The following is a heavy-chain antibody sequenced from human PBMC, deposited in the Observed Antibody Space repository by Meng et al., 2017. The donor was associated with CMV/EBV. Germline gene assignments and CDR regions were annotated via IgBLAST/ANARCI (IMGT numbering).Heavy chain of an antibody. Sequence: SVKVSCKASGGTFSSYAISWVRQAPGQGLEWMGGIIPIFGTANYAQKFQGRVTITTDESTSTAYMELSSLGSEDTAVYYCARDLYYYGSGSYYKPGADWGQGTLVTVSS. CDR3: ARDLYYYGSGSYYKPGAD. CDR1: GGTFSSYA. J-gene: IGHJ4*02. D-gene: IGHD3-10*01. CDR2: IIPIFGTA. V-gene: IGHV1-69*05.